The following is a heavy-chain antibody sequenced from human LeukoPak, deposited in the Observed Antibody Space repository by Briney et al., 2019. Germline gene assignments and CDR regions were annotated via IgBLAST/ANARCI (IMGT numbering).Heavy chain of an antibody. CDR1: GFTFSSYA. D-gene: IGHD6-13*01. J-gene: IGHJ4*02. CDR2: ISGSGGST. V-gene: IGHV3-23*01. CDR3: TKALAPYYYFDY. Sequence: GGSLRLSCAASGFTFSSYAMSWVRQAPGKGVEWVSAISGSGGSTYYADSVKGRFTISRDNSKNTLYLQMNSLRAEDTAVYYCTKALAPYYYFDYWGQGTLVTVSS.